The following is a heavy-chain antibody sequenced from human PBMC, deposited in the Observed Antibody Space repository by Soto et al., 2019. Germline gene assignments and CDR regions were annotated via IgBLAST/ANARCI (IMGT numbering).Heavy chain of an antibody. J-gene: IGHJ4*02. D-gene: IGHD3-3*01. Sequence: SETLSLTCTVSGGSFKSGSYSWSWIRQPPGKGLEWIGYVYHTGRTSYNPSLKSRASISMDTSKNQFSLKLDSVTAADTAVYFCARDFAYFDSWGQGTLVTVSS. CDR2: VYHTGRT. V-gene: IGHV4-61*01. CDR3: ARDFAYFDS. CDR1: GGSFKSGSYS.